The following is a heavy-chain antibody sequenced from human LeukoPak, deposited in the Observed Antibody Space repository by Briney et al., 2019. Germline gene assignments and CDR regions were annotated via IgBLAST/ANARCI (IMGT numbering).Heavy chain of an antibody. CDR1: GFAFNTYS. CDR3: ARPYCSGGSCYSSIPGPAQ. J-gene: IGHJ4*02. Sequence: GGSLRLSCAASGFAFNTYSMNWVRQAPGKGLEWVSYISSSSTTRYYADSVKGRFTISGDNAKSSLYLQMNGLRAEDTAVYYCARPYCSGGSCYSSIPGPAQWGQGTLVTVSS. V-gene: IGHV3-48*01. D-gene: IGHD2-15*01. CDR2: ISSSSTTR.